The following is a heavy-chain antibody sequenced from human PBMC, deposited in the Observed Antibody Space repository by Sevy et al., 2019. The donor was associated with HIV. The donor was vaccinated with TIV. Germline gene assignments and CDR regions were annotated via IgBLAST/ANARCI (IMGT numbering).Heavy chain of an antibody. V-gene: IGHV6-1*01. CDR2: TYYRSKWYN. CDR1: GDSVSSNSAA. Sequence: SQTLSLTCAISGDSVSSNSAAWNWIRQSPSRGLEWLGRTYYRSKWYNDYAVSVKSRITINPGTSKNQFSLQLNSVTPEDTAVYYCARGTYYYDSSGYEDAFDIWGQGTMVTVSS. CDR3: ARGTYYYDSSGYEDAFDI. D-gene: IGHD3-22*01. J-gene: IGHJ3*02.